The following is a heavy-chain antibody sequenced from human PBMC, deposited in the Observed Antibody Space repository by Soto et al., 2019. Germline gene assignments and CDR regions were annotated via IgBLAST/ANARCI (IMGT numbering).Heavy chain of an antibody. J-gene: IGHJ4*02. V-gene: IGHV3-23*01. CDR3: AKDKERGGYDSDFDS. D-gene: IGHD3-3*01. CDR2: ITGGNT. Sequence: EVQLLESGGGLIQPGGSLRLSCEASGFTFGTYGMGWVRQAPGKGLEWVSTITGGNTYYASSVRGRFTISRDNYKNTLYLQMRSLRAEDTALYYCAKDKERGGYDSDFDSWGQGTLVTVSS. CDR1: GFTFGTYG.